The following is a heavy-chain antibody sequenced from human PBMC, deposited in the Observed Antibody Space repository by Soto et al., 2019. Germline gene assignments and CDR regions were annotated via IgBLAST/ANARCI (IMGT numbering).Heavy chain of an antibody. D-gene: IGHD2-2*01. Sequence: QVQLGEVGGGVVQPGRSLRLSCAASRFTFSNYAMHWVRQAPGKGLQWVALISFDGSTKYYADSVKGRFTISRDNSKNTLYLQMNSLRAEDTAVYYCARIPGYVSTTRCYGRDFAMDVWGQGNTVTVSS. CDR1: RFTFSNYA. V-gene: IGHV3-30-3*01. CDR3: ARIPGYVSTTRCYGRDFAMDV. J-gene: IGHJ6*02. CDR2: ISFDGSTK.